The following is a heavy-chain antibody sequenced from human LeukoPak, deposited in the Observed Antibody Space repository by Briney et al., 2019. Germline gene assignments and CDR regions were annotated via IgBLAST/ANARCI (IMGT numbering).Heavy chain of an antibody. Sequence: GGSLRLSCAASGFTFSSYSMNWVRQAPGKGLVWVSRINSDGSSTSYADSVKGRFTISRDNAKNTLYLQMNSLRAEDTAVYYCARWATVVTYGMDVWGQGTTVTVSS. V-gene: IGHV3-74*01. CDR1: GFTFSSYS. CDR2: INSDGSST. CDR3: ARWATVVTYGMDV. J-gene: IGHJ6*02. D-gene: IGHD4-23*01.